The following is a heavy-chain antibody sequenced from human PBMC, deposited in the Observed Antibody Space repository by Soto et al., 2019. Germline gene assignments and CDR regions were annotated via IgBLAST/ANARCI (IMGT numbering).Heavy chain of an antibody. Sequence: PSETLSLTCAVSGGSISSGGYYWSWVRQPPGKRPEWIAYIYNGGTTNYNPSLKSRLTISLDTSKNQFSLKLGSVTAADTAVYFCARGGPSSKWLDPWGQGIQVTVSS. CDR2: IYNGGTT. CDR3: ARGGPSSKWLDP. J-gene: IGHJ5*02. V-gene: IGHV4-61*08. CDR1: GGSISSGGYY.